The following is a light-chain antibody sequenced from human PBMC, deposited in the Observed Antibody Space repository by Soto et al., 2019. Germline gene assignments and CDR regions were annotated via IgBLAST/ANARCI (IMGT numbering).Light chain of an antibody. CDR2: DAS. V-gene: IGKV3-11*01. CDR1: QSVGTY. CDR3: QQRNSGPIT. Sequence: EVVLTQSPATLSLSPGERATLSCRASQSVGTYLVWYQQKHGQPPSLLIYDASNRATDVPVRFSGSGSGTDFTLTISSLEPEDVAVYYCQQRNSGPITFGQGTRLEIK. J-gene: IGKJ5*01.